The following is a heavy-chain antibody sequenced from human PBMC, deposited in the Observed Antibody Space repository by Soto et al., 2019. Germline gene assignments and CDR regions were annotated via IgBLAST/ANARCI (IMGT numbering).Heavy chain of an antibody. CDR2: ITSSSGHI. V-gene: IGHV3-21*02. CDR3: VRERGLSSFYGMDV. Sequence: EVQLVESGGGLVKPGGSLRLSCEASGFTLTTYTMNWVRQASGKGLGWVSSITSSSGHIYYADSVKGRFTISRDNARNSLYLQMNSLRAEDTAVYYCVRERGLSSFYGMDVWDQGTTVTVSS. D-gene: IGHD3-10*01. CDR1: GFTLTTYT. J-gene: IGHJ6*02.